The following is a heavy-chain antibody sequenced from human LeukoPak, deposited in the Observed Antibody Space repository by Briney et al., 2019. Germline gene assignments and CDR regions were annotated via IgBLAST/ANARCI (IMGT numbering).Heavy chain of an antibody. CDR1: GFTFSTYW. CDR2: IKQDGSEK. Sequence: GGSLRLSCAASGFTFSTYWMSWVRQAPGTGLEWVASIKQDGSEKSYVDSVKGRFTISRDNAKNSLYLQMNSLRAEDTAVYYCAKDWGYSYGFFDYWGQGTLVTVSS. V-gene: IGHV3-7*01. D-gene: IGHD5-18*01. CDR3: AKDWGYSYGFFDY. J-gene: IGHJ4*02.